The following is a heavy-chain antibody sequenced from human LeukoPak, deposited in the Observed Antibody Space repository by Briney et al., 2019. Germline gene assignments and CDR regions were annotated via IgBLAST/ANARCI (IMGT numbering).Heavy chain of an antibody. CDR1: GFTFSSYG. CDR2: ISYDGSNK. CDR3: AKDFLYYYDSSGYPGDY. Sequence: PGGSLRLSCAASGFTFSSYGMHWVRQAPGKGLEWVAVISYDGSNKYYADSVKGRFTISRDNSKNTLYLQMNSLRAEDTAVYYCAKDFLYYYDSSGYPGDYWGQGTLVIVSS. J-gene: IGHJ4*02. V-gene: IGHV3-30*18. D-gene: IGHD3-22*01.